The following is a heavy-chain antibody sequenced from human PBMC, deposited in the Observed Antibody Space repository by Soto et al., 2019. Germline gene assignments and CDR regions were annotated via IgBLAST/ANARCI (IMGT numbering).Heavy chain of an antibody. J-gene: IGHJ6*02. CDR3: AGEGVTRSMSLPWMGYHYYGLDV. Sequence: QVQLVQSGAEVKKPGSSVKVSCRASGGTFNSHTISWERQAPGQGLERMGGIMPMFGVTNYARKFQGRLTMTANDSTTTAYMEVSSLTSDDTAVYYCAGEGVTRSMSLPWMGYHYYGLDVWGQGTTVIVSS. CDR2: IMPMFGVT. D-gene: IGHD1-26*01. V-gene: IGHV1-69*12. CDR1: GGTFNSHT.